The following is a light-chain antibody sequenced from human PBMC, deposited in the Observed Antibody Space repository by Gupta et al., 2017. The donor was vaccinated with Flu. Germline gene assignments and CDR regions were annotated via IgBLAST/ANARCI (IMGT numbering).Light chain of an antibody. CDR2: GAS. J-gene: IGKJ4*01. Sequence: EIVLTQSPGTLSLSPGERATLPCRAGQSVSSSYLAWYQQKPGQAPRLLIYGASSRATDIPDRFSGSGSGTDFTLTISRLEPEDFAVYYCQQYGSSTFTFGGGTKVEIK. V-gene: IGKV3-20*01. CDR1: QSVSSSY. CDR3: QQYGSSTFT.